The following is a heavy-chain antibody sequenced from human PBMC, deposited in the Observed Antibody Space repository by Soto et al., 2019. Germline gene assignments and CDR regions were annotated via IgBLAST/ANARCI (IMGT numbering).Heavy chain of an antibody. CDR3: ARTYYFRSGSYYDEWGFDY. D-gene: IGHD3-10*01. CDR1: GGSISSQY. Sequence: SETLSLTCIVSGGSISSQYWSWIRQPPGKGLEWIGYVYYSGTTDYNPPLQSRVSISIDTSKKQVSLKLSSVTAADTAVYYCARTYYFRSGSYYDEWGFDYWGQGTPVTVSS. V-gene: IGHV4-59*11. CDR2: VYYSGTT. J-gene: IGHJ4*02.